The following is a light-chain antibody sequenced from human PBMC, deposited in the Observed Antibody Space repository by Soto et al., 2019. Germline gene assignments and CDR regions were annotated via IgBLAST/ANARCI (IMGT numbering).Light chain of an antibody. CDR2: DAS. CDR1: QSIYRW. V-gene: IGKV1-5*01. CDR3: QQYNSYSWT. Sequence: GDRVTITCRASQSIYRWLAWYQQTPGKTPKLVIYDASTLQSGVPSRFSGSGSGTEFTLTISSLQPDDFATYYCQQYNSYSWTFGPGTKVDIK. J-gene: IGKJ1*01.